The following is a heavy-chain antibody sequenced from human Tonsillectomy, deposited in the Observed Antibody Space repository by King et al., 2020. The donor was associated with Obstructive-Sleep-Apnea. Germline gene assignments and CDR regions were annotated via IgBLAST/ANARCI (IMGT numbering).Heavy chain of an antibody. CDR2: INSEGSST. CDR1: GFTFSSYW. D-gene: IGHD3-16*02. CDR3: AKTPYRYYGLDV. V-gene: IGHV3-74*01. J-gene: IGHJ6*02. Sequence: VQLVESVGGLVQPGGSLRLSCAASGFTFSSYWMFLCRQTPGKGLVWFSRINSEGSSTSHADSVKGRFTISRDNAKNTLYLQMNSLRAEDTAVYYCAKTPYRYYGLDVWGQGTTVTVSS.